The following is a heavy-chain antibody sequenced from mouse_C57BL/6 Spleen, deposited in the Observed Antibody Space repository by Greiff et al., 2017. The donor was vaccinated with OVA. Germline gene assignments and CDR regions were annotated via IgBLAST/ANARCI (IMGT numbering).Heavy chain of an antibody. CDR3: ARYGDYGTDAMDY. CDR1: GYTFTSYG. V-gene: IGHV1-81*01. D-gene: IGHD2-4*01. CDR2: IYPRSGNT. J-gene: IGHJ4*01. Sequence: VKLVESGAELARPGASVKLSCKASGYTFTSYGISWVKQRTGQGLEWIGEIYPRSGNTYYNEKFKGKATLTADKSSSTAYMELRSLTSEDSAVYFWARYGDYGTDAMDYWGQGTSVTVSS.